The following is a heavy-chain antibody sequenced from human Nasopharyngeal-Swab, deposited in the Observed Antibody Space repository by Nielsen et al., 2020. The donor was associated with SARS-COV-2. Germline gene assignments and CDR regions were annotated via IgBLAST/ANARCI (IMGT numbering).Heavy chain of an antibody. D-gene: IGHD3-9*01. CDR3: AKKSNPFDLLTGLYN. Sequence: GESLKLSCAASGFSFSNSDMHWVRQAPGKGLEWVALISYEGSIKDYADSVKGRFTISRDNSKNTLYLQMNSLTAEDTAVYYCAKKSNPFDLLTGLYNWGQGTLVAVSS. CDR2: ISYEGSIK. J-gene: IGHJ4*02. V-gene: IGHV3-30*18. CDR1: GFSFSNSD.